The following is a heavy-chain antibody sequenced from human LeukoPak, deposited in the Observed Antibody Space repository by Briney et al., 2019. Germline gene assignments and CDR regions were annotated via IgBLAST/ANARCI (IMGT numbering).Heavy chain of an antibody. V-gene: IGHV1-18*01. CDR1: GYTFTSYG. D-gene: IGHD1-26*01. Sequence: GASVKVSFTASGYTFTSYGISWVRQAPGQGLEWMGWISAYNGNTNYAQKLQGRVTMTTDTSTSTAYMELRSPRSDDTAVYYCARAYSGSYPCDYWGQGTLVTVSS. J-gene: IGHJ4*02. CDR2: ISAYNGNT. CDR3: ARAYSGSYPCDY.